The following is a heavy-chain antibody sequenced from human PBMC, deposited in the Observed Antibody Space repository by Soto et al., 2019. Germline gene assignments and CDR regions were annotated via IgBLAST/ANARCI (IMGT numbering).Heavy chain of an antibody. CDR3: ARSTIVGATIAAFDI. Sequence: GGSLRLSCAASGFTFSSYGMHWVRQAPGKGLEWVAVIWYDGSNKYYADSVKGRFTISRDNSKNTLYLQMNSLRAEDTAVYYCARSTIVGATIAAFDIWGQGTMVTVSS. J-gene: IGHJ3*02. CDR1: GFTFSSYG. V-gene: IGHV3-33*01. CDR2: IWYDGSNK. D-gene: IGHD1-26*01.